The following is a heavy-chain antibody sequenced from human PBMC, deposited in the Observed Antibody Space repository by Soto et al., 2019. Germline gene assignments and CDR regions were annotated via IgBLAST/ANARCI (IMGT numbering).Heavy chain of an antibody. J-gene: IGHJ4*02. D-gene: IGHD2-2*02. CDR1: GFTVSSNY. V-gene: IGHV3-53*02. CDR3: AREAIIPYYFDY. CDR2: IYSGGST. Sequence: VQLVETGGGLIQPGGSLRLSCAASGFTVSSNYMSWVRQAPGKGLEWVSVIYSGGSTYYADSVKGRFTISRDNSKNTLYLQMNSLRAEDTAVYYCAREAIIPYYFDYWGQGTLVTVSS.